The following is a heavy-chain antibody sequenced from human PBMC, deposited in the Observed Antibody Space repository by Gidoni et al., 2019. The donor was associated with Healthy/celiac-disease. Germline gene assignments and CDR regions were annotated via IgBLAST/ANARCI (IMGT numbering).Heavy chain of an antibody. J-gene: IGHJ6*03. CDR1: GFTFSSYE. Sequence: EVQLVESGGGLVQPGGSLRLSCAASGFTFSSYEMNWVRQAPGKGLEWVSYISSSGSTIYYADSVKGRFTISRDNAKNSLYLQMNSLRAEDTAVYYCARDESGYDSGRYYYYMDVWGKGTTVTVSS. CDR3: ARDESGYDSGRYYYYMDV. D-gene: IGHD5-12*01. V-gene: IGHV3-48*03. CDR2: ISSSGSTI.